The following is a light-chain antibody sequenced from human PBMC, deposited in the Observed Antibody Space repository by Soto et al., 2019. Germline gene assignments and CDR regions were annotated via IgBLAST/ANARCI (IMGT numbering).Light chain of an antibody. CDR2: AAS. Sequence: IQMTQSPSSLSASVGDRVTITCRASQSISSYLNWYQQKPGKAPKLLIYAASSLQSGVPSRFSGSGSGTDFTLTISSLQPEDFATYYCQHSYSTPLTFGGGPKVEIK. J-gene: IGKJ4*01. CDR3: QHSYSTPLT. V-gene: IGKV1-39*01. CDR1: QSISSY.